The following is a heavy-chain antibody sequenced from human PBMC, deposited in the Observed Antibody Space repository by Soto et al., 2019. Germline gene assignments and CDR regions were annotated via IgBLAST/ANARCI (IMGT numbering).Heavy chain of an antibody. CDR1: GYTFHGYY. Sequence: KVSCKGSGYTFHGYYVHWVRQAPGQGLEWMGWINPNSGGTNYAQKFQGRVTMTRDTSISTAYMELSRLRSDDTAVYYCARGPRIPGVVDHYDSSGYYGNAFDIWGQGTMVTVSS. CDR2: INPNSGGT. J-gene: IGHJ3*02. CDR3: ARGPRIPGVVDHYDSSGYYGNAFDI. D-gene: IGHD3-22*01. V-gene: IGHV1-2*02.